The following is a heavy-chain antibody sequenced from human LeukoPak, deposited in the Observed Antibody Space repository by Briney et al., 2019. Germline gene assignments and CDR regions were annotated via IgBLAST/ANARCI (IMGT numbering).Heavy chain of an antibody. D-gene: IGHD3-10*01. Sequence: GGSLRLSCAASGFTSSSYEMNWVGQAPGKGLERGSYISIIGSTIYNADPLKGRFTIYRDNAKNSLYLQMNSLRAEDTAVYYCARRDHSITMVRGVTYYNYNGMDVWGQGTTVTVSS. J-gene: IGHJ6*02. CDR1: GFTSSSYE. CDR3: ARRDHSITMVRGVTYYNYNGMDV. V-gene: IGHV3-48*03. CDR2: ISIIGSTI.